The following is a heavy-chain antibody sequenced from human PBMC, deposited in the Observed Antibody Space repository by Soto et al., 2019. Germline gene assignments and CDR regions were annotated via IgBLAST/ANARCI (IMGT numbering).Heavy chain of an antibody. CDR3: ARDEMTTVPVGDAFDI. CDR2: IYTSGST. D-gene: IGHD4-17*01. Sequence: QVQLQESGQGLVKPSETLSLTCTVSGGSISSYYWSWIRQPAGKGLEWIGRIYTSGSTNYNPSLKSRVTMSVDTSKNQFSLKLSSVTAADTAVYYCARDEMTTVPVGDAFDIWGQGTMVTVSS. CDR1: GGSISSYY. J-gene: IGHJ3*02. V-gene: IGHV4-4*07.